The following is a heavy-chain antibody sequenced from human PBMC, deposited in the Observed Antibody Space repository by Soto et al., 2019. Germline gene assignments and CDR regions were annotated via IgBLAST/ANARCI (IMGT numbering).Heavy chain of an antibody. D-gene: IGHD5-18*01. CDR1: GFTFSSYG. CDR3: ASKPNSLYYFDF. CDR2: IWYDGSNK. J-gene: IGHJ4*02. Sequence: PGGSLRLSCAASGFTFSSYGMHWVRQAPGKGLEWVAVIWYDGSNKYYADSVKGRFTISRDNSKNTLYLQMNSLRAEDTAVYYCASKPNSLYYFDFWGQGTLVTVSS. V-gene: IGHV3-33*01.